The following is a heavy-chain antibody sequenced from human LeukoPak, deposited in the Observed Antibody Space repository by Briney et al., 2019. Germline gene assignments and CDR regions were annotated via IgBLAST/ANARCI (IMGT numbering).Heavy chain of an antibody. CDR1: GYTFTSYG. Sequence: ASVKVSCKASGYTFTSYGISWVRQAPGQGLEWMGWISAYNGNTNYAQRLQGRVTMTTDTSTSTAYMELRSLRSEDTAVYYCARDKWYSSGWYGDYWGQGTLVTVSS. J-gene: IGHJ4*02. V-gene: IGHV1-18*01. CDR2: ISAYNGNT. CDR3: ARDKWYSSGWYGDY. D-gene: IGHD6-19*01.